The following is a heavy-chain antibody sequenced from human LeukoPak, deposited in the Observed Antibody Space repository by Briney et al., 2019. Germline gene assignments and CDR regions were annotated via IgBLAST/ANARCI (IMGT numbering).Heavy chain of an antibody. CDR2: ITSSGSRI. J-gene: IGHJ3*02. Sequence: GGSLRLSCAASGFTFRDYYMGWIRQAPGKGLEWVSYITSSGSRIYNADSVKGQFTISRDNAKNSLYLQMNSLRVEDTAVYYCARAFNDAFDIWGQGTTVTVSS. CDR1: GFTFRDYY. CDR3: ARAFNDAFDI. V-gene: IGHV3-11*04.